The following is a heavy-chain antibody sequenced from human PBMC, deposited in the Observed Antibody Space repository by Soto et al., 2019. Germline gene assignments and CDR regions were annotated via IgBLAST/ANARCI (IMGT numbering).Heavy chain of an antibody. Sequence: EVQLLESGGGLVQPGGSLRLSCAASGFTFSSYAMSWVRQAPGKGLEWVSAISGSGGSTYYADSVKGRLTISRDNSKNTMYLQMNSLRAEDTAVYYCAKDRGFGEGGWFDPWGQGTLVTVSS. CDR3: AKDRGFGEGGWFDP. V-gene: IGHV3-23*01. CDR1: GFTFSSYA. CDR2: ISGSGGST. D-gene: IGHD3-10*01. J-gene: IGHJ5*02.